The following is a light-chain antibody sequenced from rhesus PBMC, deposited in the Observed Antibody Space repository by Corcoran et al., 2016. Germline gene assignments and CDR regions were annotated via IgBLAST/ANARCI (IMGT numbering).Light chain of an antibody. CDR3: QQGNSIPLT. CDR1: SSVSTS. CDR2: RTS. J-gene: IGKJ4*01. V-gene: IGKV3-42*01. Sequence: EIVLTQSPTSMAVSQGERVTISCTASSSVSTSYLHWYQQKPGFPPRLLFYRTSSLASGVPARFSGSGAGTSYTLTSSGMEAEDAANYYCQQGNSIPLTFGGGTKVEIK.